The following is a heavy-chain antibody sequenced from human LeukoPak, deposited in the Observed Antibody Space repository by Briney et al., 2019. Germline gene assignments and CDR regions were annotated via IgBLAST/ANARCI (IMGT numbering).Heavy chain of an antibody. Sequence: GASVKVSCKTSGYSFTGYYMHWVRQAPGQGLEWMGWINPNSGGINYAQMFQGRVTMTRDTSISTAYMELSRLRSDDTAVYYCARGLPFDYWGQGTLVTVSS. CDR3: ARGLPFDY. J-gene: IGHJ4*02. CDR2: INPNSGGI. V-gene: IGHV1-2*02. CDR1: GYSFTGYY.